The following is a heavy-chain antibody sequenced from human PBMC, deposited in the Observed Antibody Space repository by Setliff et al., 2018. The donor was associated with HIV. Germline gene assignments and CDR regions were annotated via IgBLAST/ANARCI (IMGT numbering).Heavy chain of an antibody. CDR1: GFSLSTNGVG. Sequence: SGPTLVNPTQTLTLTCTFSGFSLSTNGVGVGWIRQPPGKALEWLALIYWDADKRYSPSLKNRLTITKDTSKNQVVLTMTNMDPVDTATYYRARISIVGIAGAFDIWGQGTVVTVSS. CDR2: IYWDADK. V-gene: IGHV2-5*02. D-gene: IGHD1-26*01. CDR3: ARISIVGIAGAFDI. J-gene: IGHJ3*02.